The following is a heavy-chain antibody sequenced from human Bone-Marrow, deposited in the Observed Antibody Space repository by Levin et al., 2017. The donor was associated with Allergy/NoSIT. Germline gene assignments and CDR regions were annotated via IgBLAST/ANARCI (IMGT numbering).Heavy chain of an antibody. CDR2: IIPILGIA. CDR1: GGTFSSYT. D-gene: IGHD6-19*01. Sequence: AASVKVSCKASGGTFSSYTISWVRQAPGQGLEWMGRIIPILGIANYAQKFQGRVTITADKSTSTAYMELSSLRSEDTAVYYCARDNIAYSSGWYMLIVSPGGYGMDVWGQGTTVTVSS. V-gene: IGHV1-69*04. CDR3: ARDNIAYSSGWYMLIVSPGGYGMDV. J-gene: IGHJ6*02.